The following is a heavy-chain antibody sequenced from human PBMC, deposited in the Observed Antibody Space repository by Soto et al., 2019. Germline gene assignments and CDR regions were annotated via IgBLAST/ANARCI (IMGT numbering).Heavy chain of an antibody. V-gene: IGHV3-11*03. J-gene: IGHJ4*02. CDR2: ISSSSSYT. D-gene: IGHD3-22*01. CDR3: ARLNDSSGYYDY. CDR1: GFTFSEYY. Sequence: GGALRLSCAASGFTFSEYYMSWIRQAPGKGLEWVSYISSSSSYTNYADSVKGRFTISRDNAKNSLYLQMNSLRAEDTAVYYCARLNDSSGYYDYWGQGTLVTVSS.